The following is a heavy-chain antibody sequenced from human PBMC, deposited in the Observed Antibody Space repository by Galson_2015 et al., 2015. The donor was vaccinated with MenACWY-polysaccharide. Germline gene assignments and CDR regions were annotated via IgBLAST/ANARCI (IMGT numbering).Heavy chain of an antibody. Sequence: SLRLSCAASGFIFSNYWMHWVRQAPGKGLVWVSRINTDGSVTSYADSVKGRSTISRDNAKNRLLLQMNSLSVDDTAVYYCAKDQRWNLPDYWGQGILVTVSS. CDR2: INTDGSVT. CDR1: GFIFSNYW. J-gene: IGHJ4*02. CDR3: AKDQRWNLPDY. D-gene: IGHD1-7*01. V-gene: IGHV3-74*01.